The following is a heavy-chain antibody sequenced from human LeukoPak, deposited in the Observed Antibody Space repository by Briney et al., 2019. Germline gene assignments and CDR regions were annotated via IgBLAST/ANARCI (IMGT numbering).Heavy chain of an antibody. J-gene: IGHJ6*02. CDR3: TRDGSGMHYGMDV. V-gene: IGHV3-49*04. Sequence: GRSLRLSCTASGLTFGGYIMGWVRQAPGKGPGWVGFIRGKAYGGTTEYAASVKGRFTISRDDSKSIAYLQVNSLKTEDTAVYYCTRDGSGMHYGMDVWGQGTTVTVSS. CDR1: GLTFGGYI. D-gene: IGHD1-26*01. CDR2: IRGKAYGGTT.